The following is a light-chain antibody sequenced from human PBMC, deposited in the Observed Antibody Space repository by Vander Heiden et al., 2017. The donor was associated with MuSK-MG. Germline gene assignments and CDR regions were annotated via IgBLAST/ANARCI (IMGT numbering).Light chain of an antibody. V-gene: IGLV6-57*03. CDR1: SGSIASNY. J-gene: IGLJ3*02. CDR3: QSYDSSILV. Sequence: NFMLTQPHSVSESPGKTVTISCTRSSGSIASNYVQWYQQRPGSAPTTVIYEDNQRPSGVPDRFSGSIDSSSNSASLTISGLKTEDEAYYYCQSYDSSILVFGGGTKLTVL. CDR2: EDN.